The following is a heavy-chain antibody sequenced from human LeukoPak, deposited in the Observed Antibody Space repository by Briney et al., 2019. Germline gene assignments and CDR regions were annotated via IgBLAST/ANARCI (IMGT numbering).Heavy chain of an antibody. V-gene: IGHV4-39*07. CDR1: GGSISSYTYY. CDR2: IYYSGRP. J-gene: IGHJ5*02. Sequence: MTSETLSLTCSVSGGSISSYTYYWGWIRQPPGKGLEWIGTIYYSGRPNYNPSLKSRVTISVDTSKNQFSLKLSSVTAADTAVYYCARPGKYCSSTSCYGLDEYNWFDPWGQGTLVTVSS. CDR3: ARPGKYCSSTSCYGLDEYNWFDP. D-gene: IGHD2-2*01.